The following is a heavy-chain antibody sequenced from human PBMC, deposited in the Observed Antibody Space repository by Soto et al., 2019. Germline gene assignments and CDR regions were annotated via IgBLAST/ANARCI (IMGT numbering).Heavy chain of an antibody. Sequence: PSETLSLTCTVSGGSISSYYWSWIRQPPGKGLEWIGYIYYSGSTNYNPSLKSRVTISVDTSKNQFSLKLSSVTAADTAVYYCAREGYDSSNYYYYGMDVWGQGTTVTVSS. V-gene: IGHV4-59*01. CDR2: IYYSGST. CDR1: GGSISSYY. D-gene: IGHD3-22*01. CDR3: AREGYDSSNYYYYGMDV. J-gene: IGHJ6*02.